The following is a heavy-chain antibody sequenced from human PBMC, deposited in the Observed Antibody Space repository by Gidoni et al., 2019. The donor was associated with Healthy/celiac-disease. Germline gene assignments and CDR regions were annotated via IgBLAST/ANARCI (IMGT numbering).Heavy chain of an antibody. CDR3: AKALSASVHPQYDFWSGSYFDY. V-gene: IGHV3-9*01. J-gene: IGHJ4*02. CDR1: GFTFDDYA. CDR2: ISWNSGSI. D-gene: IGHD3-3*01. Sequence: EVQLVESGGGLVQPGRSLRLSCAASGFTFDDYAMHWVRQAPGKGLAWVSGISWNSGSIGYADSVKGRFTISRDNAKNSLYLQMNSLRAEDTALYYCAKALSASVHPQYDFWSGSYFDYWGQGTLVTVSS.